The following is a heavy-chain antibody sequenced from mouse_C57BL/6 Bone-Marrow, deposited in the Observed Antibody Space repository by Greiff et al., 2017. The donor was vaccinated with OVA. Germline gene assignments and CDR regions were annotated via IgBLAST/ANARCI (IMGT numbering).Heavy chain of an antibody. CDR3: ARHYYGSSHGYFDV. D-gene: IGHD1-1*01. CDR2: IDPANGNN. CDR1: GFNIKNTY. J-gene: IGHJ1*03. Sequence: VQLQQSVAELVRPGASVTLSCTASGFNIKNTYMHWVKQRPEQGLEWIGWIDPANGNNKYAPKFQGKATITADTSSNTAYLQLSSLTSEDTAIYYCARHYYGSSHGYFDVWGTGTTVTVSS. V-gene: IGHV14-3*01.